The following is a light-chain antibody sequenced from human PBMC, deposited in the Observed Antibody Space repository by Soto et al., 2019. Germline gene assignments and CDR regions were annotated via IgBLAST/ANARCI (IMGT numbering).Light chain of an antibody. CDR3: QQYNSYPYT. V-gene: IGKV1-5*01. Sequence: DIQMTQSPSTLSASVGDRVTITCRACQSITTWLAWYQQEPGKAPKLLIYDASSLESGVPSRFSGSGSGTEFTLTISSLQPDDFATYYCQQYNSYPYTFGQGSKLEIK. CDR1: QSITTW. J-gene: IGKJ2*01. CDR2: DAS.